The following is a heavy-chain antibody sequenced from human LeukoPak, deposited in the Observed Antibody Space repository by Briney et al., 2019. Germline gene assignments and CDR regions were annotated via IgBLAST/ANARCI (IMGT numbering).Heavy chain of an antibody. Sequence: PGGSLRLSCAASGFTFSYYAMTWVRQAPGKGLEWVSTISSGGGPTYYADSVKGRFTISRDNSKNTLYLQMNSLRAEDAAVYFCAKNSGYSWQYFFDFWGQGTLVTVSS. D-gene: IGHD6-25*01. CDR3: AKNSGYSWQYFFDF. CDR1: GFTFSYYA. J-gene: IGHJ4*02. V-gene: IGHV3-23*01. CDR2: ISSGGGPT.